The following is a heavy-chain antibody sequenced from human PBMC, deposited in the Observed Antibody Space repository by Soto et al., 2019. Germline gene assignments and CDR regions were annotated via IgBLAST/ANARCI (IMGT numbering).Heavy chain of an antibody. CDR1: GFTFDDYT. CDR3: AKEAAAGIDY. D-gene: IGHD6-13*01. CDR2: ISWDGGST. J-gene: IGHJ4*02. Sequence: EVQLVESGGVVVQPGGSLRLSCAASGFTFDDYTMHWVRQAPGKGLEWVSLISWDGGSTYYADSVKGRLTISRDNSKNSLYLQMNSLRTEDTALYYCAKEAAAGIDYWGQGTLVTVSS. V-gene: IGHV3-43*01.